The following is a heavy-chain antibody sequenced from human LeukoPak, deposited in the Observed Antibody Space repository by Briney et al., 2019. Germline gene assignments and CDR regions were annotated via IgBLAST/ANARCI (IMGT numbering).Heavy chain of an antibody. CDR1: GGSFSGYY. V-gene: IGHV4-34*01. J-gene: IGHJ3*02. CDR2: INHSGST. Sequence: SETLSLTCAVYGGSFSGYYWSWIRQPPGQGLVWIGEINHSGSTNYNPSLKSRVTISVDTSKNQFSLQLGSVTAADTAVYYCARSRCSGGSCYSGADFGAFDIWGQGTMVTVSS. D-gene: IGHD2-15*01. CDR3: ARSRCSGGSCYSGADFGAFDI.